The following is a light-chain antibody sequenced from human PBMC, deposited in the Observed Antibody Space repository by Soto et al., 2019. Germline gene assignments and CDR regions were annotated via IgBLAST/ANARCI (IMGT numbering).Light chain of an antibody. J-gene: IGKJ1*01. Sequence: EIVLTQSPGTLSLSPGERATLSCRVSQSVSSNYLAWYQQKPGQAPRLLIYGASSRATGIPDRFSGSGSGTDFTLTISSLEPEDFAVYYCLQYNDWPRTFGQGTKVDIK. V-gene: IGKV3-20*01. CDR2: GAS. CDR3: LQYNDWPRT. CDR1: QSVSSNY.